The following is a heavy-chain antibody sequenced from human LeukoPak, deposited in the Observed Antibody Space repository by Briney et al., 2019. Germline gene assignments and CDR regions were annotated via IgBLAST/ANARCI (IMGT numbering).Heavy chain of an antibody. V-gene: IGHV1-18*01. CDR2: ISGDNGKT. D-gene: IGHD3-3*01. Sequence: ASVKVSCKAPGYTFSNFGISWVRQAPGQGLEWMGWISGDNGKTNSAPRLQGRITMTTDTSTNTAYMEVRAVRPDDTAMYYCARDERSAADGSLGYFDYWGQGTLVTVSS. CDR1: GYTFSNFG. CDR3: ARDERSAADGSLGYFDY. J-gene: IGHJ4*02.